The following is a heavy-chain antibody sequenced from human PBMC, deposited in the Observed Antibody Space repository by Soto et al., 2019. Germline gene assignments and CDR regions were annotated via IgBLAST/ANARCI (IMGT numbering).Heavy chain of an antibody. J-gene: IGHJ6*02. V-gene: IGHV4-39*01. CDR2: IYHTGTT. CDR1: GGSISPSTHF. CDR3: ARGTAPDV. Sequence: QLQLQESGPGLVRPSETLSLTCTVSGGSISPSTHFWGWIRQPPMKGLEWLGNIYHTGTTSYNPSRKGPVTISVDTSKNQFSLKLTSVTPADTAVYYCARGTAPDVWGQGTTVTVSS.